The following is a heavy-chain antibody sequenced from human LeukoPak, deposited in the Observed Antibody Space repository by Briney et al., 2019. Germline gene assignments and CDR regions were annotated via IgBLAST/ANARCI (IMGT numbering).Heavy chain of an antibody. CDR3: AREEYGGNNFDY. J-gene: IGHJ4*02. CDR1: GFTFSSYE. CDR2: ISNTGYSK. D-gene: IGHD4-23*01. V-gene: IGHV3-48*03. Sequence: GGSLRLSCAASGFTFSSYEMNWVRQAPGKGLEWVSQISNTGYSKYYADSVKGRFTISRDNVKDPVSLQMNSLRVADSGMYYCAREEYGGNNFDYWGQGILVTVSS.